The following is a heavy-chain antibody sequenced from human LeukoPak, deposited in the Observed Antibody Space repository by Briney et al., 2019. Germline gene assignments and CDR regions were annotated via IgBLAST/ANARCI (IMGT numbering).Heavy chain of an antibody. CDR3: AREPVYSNSWGAFDI. D-gene: IGHD2/OR15-2a*01. CDR1: GFTFSSYS. J-gene: IGHJ3*02. Sequence: GGSLRLSCAASGFTFSSYSMNWVRQAPGKGLEWVSYISSSSSTIYYADSVKGRFTISRDNAKNSLYLQMNSLRAEDTAVYYCAREPVYSNSWGAFDIWGQGTMVTVSS. V-gene: IGHV3-48*01. CDR2: ISSSSSTI.